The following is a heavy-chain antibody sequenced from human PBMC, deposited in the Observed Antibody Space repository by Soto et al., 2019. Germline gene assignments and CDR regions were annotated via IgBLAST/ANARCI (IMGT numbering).Heavy chain of an antibody. CDR2: INQDGSEK. CDR3: ARAGDVEVVPPADLDS. Sequence: GGSLRLSCAASGFTFSNYWMNWVRQAPGKGLEWVANINQDGSEKYHLDSVKGRFTISRDNAEKSLYLQMSSLRAEDTAVYYCARAGDVEVVPPADLDSWGQGTLVTVSS. D-gene: IGHD2-2*01. V-gene: IGHV3-7*01. J-gene: IGHJ4*02. CDR1: GFTFSNYW.